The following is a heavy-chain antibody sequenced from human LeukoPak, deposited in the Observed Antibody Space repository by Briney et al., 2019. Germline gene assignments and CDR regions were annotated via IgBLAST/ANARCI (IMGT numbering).Heavy chain of an antibody. V-gene: IGHV3-23*01. CDR1: GFTFSSYA. Sequence: PGGSLRLSCAASGFTFSSYAMSWVRQAPGKGLEWVSAISGSGGSTYYADSVKGRFTISRDNSKNTLYLQMNSLRAEDTAVYYCAKDPSPNYGGNSFDYWGQGTLVTVSS. J-gene: IGHJ4*02. D-gene: IGHD4-23*01. CDR3: AKDPSPNYGGNSFDY. CDR2: ISGSGGST.